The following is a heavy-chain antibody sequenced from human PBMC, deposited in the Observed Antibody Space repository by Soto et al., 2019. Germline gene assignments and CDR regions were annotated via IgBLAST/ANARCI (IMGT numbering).Heavy chain of an antibody. CDR2: SNPSGGST. Sequence: GASVKVSCKASGYAFTTYYIHWVRQAPGQGLEWMGISNPSGGSTSNTQKFQGRVTMTADASTTTAYMELSSLRSEDTAVYYCAGCFYYDSRYCAMDVWGQGTTVTVSS. CDR1: GYAFTTYY. V-gene: IGHV1-46*01. D-gene: IGHD3-22*01. J-gene: IGHJ6*02. CDR3: AGCFYYDSRYCAMDV.